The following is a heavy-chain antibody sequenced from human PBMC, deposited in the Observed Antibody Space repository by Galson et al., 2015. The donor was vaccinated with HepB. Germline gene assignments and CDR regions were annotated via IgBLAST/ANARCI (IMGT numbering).Heavy chain of an antibody. CDR1: GFTFSSYV. CDR3: AEEDDGFDI. J-gene: IGHJ3*02. V-gene: IGHV3-30*18. Sequence: SLRLSCAASGFTFSSYVMNWVRQAPGKGLEWVAVMSHDGGYIHYADSVKGRFTISRENSKNILYLQMNSLGAEDTAVYYCAEEDDGFDIWGQGTMVTVSS. CDR2: MSHDGGYI.